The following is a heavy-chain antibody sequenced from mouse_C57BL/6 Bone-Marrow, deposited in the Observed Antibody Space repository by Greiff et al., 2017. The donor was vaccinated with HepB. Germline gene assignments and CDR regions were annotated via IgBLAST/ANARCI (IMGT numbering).Heavy chain of an antibody. CDR3: ASSGYYGSSFAWFAY. J-gene: IGHJ3*01. CDR2: IDPANGNT. V-gene: IGHV14-3*01. CDR1: GFNIKNTY. Sequence: VQLQQSLAELVRPGASVKLSCTASGFNIKNTYMHWVKQRPEQGLEWIGRIDPANGNTKYAPKFQGKATITADTSSNTAYLQLSSLTSEDTAIYYCASSGYYGSSFAWFAYWGQGTLVTVSA. D-gene: IGHD1-1*01.